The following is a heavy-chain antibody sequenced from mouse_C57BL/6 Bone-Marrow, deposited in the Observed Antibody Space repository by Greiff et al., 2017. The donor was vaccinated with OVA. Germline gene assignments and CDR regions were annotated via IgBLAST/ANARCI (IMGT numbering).Heavy chain of an antibody. CDR3: ARGVRRFAY. CDR2: LNPYNGGT. J-gene: IGHJ3*01. V-gene: IGHV1-19*01. Sequence: EVQLQQSGPVLVKPGASVKMSCKASGYTFTDYYMNWVKQSHGKSLEWIGVLNPYNGGTGSNQKFKGKATLTVDKSSSTADMGLNSLTSEDSAVYYCARGVRRFAYWGQGTLVTVSA. CDR1: GYTFTDYY.